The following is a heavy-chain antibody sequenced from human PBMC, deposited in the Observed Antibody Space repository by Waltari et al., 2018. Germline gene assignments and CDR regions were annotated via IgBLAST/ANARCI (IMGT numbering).Heavy chain of an antibody. J-gene: IGHJ4*02. Sequence: QVQLQESGPGLVKPSETLSLTCTVSGGSISSHYWSWIRQPPGKGLEWIGYIYYSGSTNYSPSLKSRVTISVDTSKNQFSLKLSSVTAADTAVYYCARGGGAISYFDYWGQGTLVTVSS. D-gene: IGHD3-10*01. CDR1: GGSISSHY. CDR3: ARGGGAISYFDY. CDR2: IYYSGST. V-gene: IGHV4-59*11.